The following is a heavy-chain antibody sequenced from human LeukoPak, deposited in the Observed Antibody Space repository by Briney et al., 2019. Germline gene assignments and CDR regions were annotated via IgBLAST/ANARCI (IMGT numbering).Heavy chain of an antibody. D-gene: IGHD3-10*01. CDR2: IYHSGGT. V-gene: IGHV4-38-2*01. CDR1: GYSINSGYY. Sequence: SETLSLTCGVSGYSINSGYYWGWIRQPPGKGLEWIGSIYHSGGTYYNPSLKSRVTISVDTSRNQFSLRLGSVTAADTAVYYCARHNYGWPHDYWGQGTLVTVSS. J-gene: IGHJ4*02. CDR3: ARHNYGWPHDY.